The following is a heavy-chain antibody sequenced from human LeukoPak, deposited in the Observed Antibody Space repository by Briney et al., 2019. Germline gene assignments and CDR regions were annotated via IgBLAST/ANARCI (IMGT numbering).Heavy chain of an antibody. J-gene: IGHJ4*02. V-gene: IGHV3-23*01. D-gene: IGHD5-12*01. Sequence: GGSLRLSCAASGFTFTTYAMTWVRQAPGKGPEWVSSISGSGGRTYYADSLKGRFTISRDNSKNTLYLQMNSLRPEDTAVYYCAIGPPYGGYSDWGQGTLVTVSS. CDR1: GFTFTTYA. CDR3: AIGPPYGGYSD. CDR2: ISGSGGRT.